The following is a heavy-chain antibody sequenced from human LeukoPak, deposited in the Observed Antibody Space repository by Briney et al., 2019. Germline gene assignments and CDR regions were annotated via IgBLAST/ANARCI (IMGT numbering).Heavy chain of an antibody. J-gene: IGHJ4*02. Sequence: SETLSLTCSVSGGSISSSSYYWGWIRQPPGKGLEWIGRIYYSGRTYYNPSLKSRVTISVDTSKNQFSLDLTSVTATGTAVYYCARLVGSCSTTSCSFDYWGQGTLVTVSS. D-gene: IGHD2-2*01. CDR3: ARLVGSCSTTSCSFDY. CDR2: IYYSGRT. CDR1: GGSISSSSYY. V-gene: IGHV4-39*01.